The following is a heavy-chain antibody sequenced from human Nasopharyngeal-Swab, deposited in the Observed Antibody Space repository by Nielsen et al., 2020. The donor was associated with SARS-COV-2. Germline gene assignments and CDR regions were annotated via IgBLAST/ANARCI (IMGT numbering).Heavy chain of an antibody. D-gene: IGHD1-1*01. J-gene: IGHJ4*02. CDR1: GFSLTSGVA. CDR2: VFGDDAK. V-gene: IGHV2-5*02. Sequence: SGPTLVKPTQTLTLTCSFSGFSLTSGVAVGWIRQPPGKALEWLALVFGDDAKRYSQSLKDRLSITKDSSKNQVVLTMTNMDPVDTATYYCVHRVDWNPGPFDYWGQGTQVTVSS. CDR3: VHRVDWNPGPFDY.